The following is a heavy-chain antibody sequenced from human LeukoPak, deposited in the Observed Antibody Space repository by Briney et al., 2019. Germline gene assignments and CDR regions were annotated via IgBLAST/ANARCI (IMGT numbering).Heavy chain of an antibody. D-gene: IGHD3-10*01. J-gene: IGHJ5*02. V-gene: IGHV1-2*02. Sequence: APVKVSCKASGYTFTGYYMHWVRQAPGQGLEWMGWINPNSGGTNYAQKFQGRVTMTRDTSISTAYMELSRLRSDDTAVYYCARSMVRGVIINWFDPWGQGTLVTVSS. CDR3: ARSMVRGVIINWFDP. CDR1: GYTFTGYY. CDR2: INPNSGGT.